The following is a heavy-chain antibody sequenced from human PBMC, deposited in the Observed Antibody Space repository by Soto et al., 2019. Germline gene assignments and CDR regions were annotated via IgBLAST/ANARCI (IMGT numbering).Heavy chain of an antibody. CDR2: ISDDGSNK. D-gene: IGHD4-4*01. J-gene: IGHJ6*02. V-gene: IGHV3-30-3*02. CDR3: AKSNHDFNNYLGTMDV. CDR1: GFTFRSFA. Sequence: GGSLRLSCSASGFTFRSFAMHWVRQAPGKGLEWVAVISDDGSNKFYAHAVKSRFTISRDDSKNTLYLQMTSLTPEDTAIYYCAKSNHDFNNYLGTMDVWGQGTPVTVSS.